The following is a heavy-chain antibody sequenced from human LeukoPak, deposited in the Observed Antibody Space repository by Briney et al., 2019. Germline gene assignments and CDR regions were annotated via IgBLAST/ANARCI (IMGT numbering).Heavy chain of an antibody. V-gene: IGHV3-7*02. J-gene: IGHJ6*02. CDR3: AKSGVPHGSDF. Sequence: GGSLRHSCAASGFTFSSYWMTWVRQAPEKGLEWVANIKQDGSETYYVDSVKGRFTISRDNAKNSLCLHMNSLRVEDSAVYYCAKSGVPHGSDFWGQGTTVTVSS. CDR1: GFTFSSYW. D-gene: IGHD7-27*01. CDR2: IKQDGSET.